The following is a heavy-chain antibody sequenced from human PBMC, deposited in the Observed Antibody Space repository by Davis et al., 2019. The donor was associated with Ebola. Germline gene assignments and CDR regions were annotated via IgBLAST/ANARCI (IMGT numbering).Heavy chain of an antibody. CDR2: IYTSGST. J-gene: IGHJ5*02. D-gene: IGHD3-9*01. CDR3: ARGARYFDWLLISHNWFDP. Sequence: PSETLSLTCTVSGGSISSYYWSWIRQPAGKGLEWIGRIYTSGSTNYNPSLKSRVTMSVDTSKNQFSLKLSSVTAADTAVYYCARGARYFDWLLISHNWFDPWGQGTLVTVSS. V-gene: IGHV4-4*07. CDR1: GGSISSYY.